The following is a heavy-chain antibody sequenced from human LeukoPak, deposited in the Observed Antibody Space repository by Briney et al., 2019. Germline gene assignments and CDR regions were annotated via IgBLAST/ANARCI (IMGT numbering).Heavy chain of an antibody. V-gene: IGHV3-30*02. CDR3: AKDMATVTYDAFDI. CDR2: IRYDGSNK. CDR1: GFTFSSYG. D-gene: IGHD4-17*01. J-gene: IGHJ3*02. Sequence: GGSLRLSCSASGFTFSSYGMHWVRQAPGKGLEWVAFIRYDGSNKYYADSVKGRFTISRDNSKNTLYLQMNSLRAEDTAVYYCAKDMATVTYDAFDIWGQGTMVTVSS.